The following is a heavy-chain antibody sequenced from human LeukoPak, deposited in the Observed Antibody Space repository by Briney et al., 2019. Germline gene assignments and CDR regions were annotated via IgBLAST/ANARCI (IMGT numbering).Heavy chain of an antibody. Sequence: GGSLRLSCAVSGFTFCSCSMNWVRQAPGKGLEWVSSITSSSSYIYYADSVKGRFTISRDNAKNSLYLQMNSLRAEDTAVYYCARDLTVTSTCWFDRWGQGTLVTVSS. CDR2: ITSSSSYI. CDR1: GFTFCSCS. V-gene: IGHV3-21*01. J-gene: IGHJ5*02. CDR3: ARDLTVTSTCWFDR. D-gene: IGHD4-11*01.